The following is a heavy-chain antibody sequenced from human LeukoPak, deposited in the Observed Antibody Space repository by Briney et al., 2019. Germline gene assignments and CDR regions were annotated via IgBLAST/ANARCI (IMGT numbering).Heavy chain of an antibody. Sequence: SETLSLTCTVSGGSISSYYWSWIRQPPGKGLEWIGYIYYSGSTYYNPSLKSRVTISVDTSKNQFSLKLSSVTAADTAVYYCARVGMGVPAATETYYFDYWGQGTLVTVSS. J-gene: IGHJ4*02. D-gene: IGHD2-2*01. CDR1: GGSISSYY. V-gene: IGHV4-59*12. CDR3: ARVGMGVPAATETYYFDY. CDR2: IYYSGST.